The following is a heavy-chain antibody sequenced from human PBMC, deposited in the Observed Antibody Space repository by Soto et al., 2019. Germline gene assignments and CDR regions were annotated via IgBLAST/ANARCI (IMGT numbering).Heavy chain of an antibody. J-gene: IGHJ1*01. CDR3: AKAPTVVARGGPEH. D-gene: IGHD2-15*01. Sequence: EVQLLESGGGLVRPGGSLRLSCVASGFTFNTYAMTWVRRAPGKGLEWVSAISGSGGSTFYADSLQGRFAISRDNSKNTLYLQMNSLRAGDTAVYYCAKAPTVVARGGPEHWGQGTLVTVSS. CDR2: ISGSGGST. CDR1: GFTFNTYA. V-gene: IGHV3-23*01.